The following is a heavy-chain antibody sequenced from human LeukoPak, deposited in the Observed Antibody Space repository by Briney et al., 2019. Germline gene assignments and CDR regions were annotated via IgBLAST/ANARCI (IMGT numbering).Heavy chain of an antibody. Sequence: EASVKVSCKASGYTFRDFYIHWVRQGPGQGLEWMGRINPNSGATDYAQKFRGRVSMTRDTSINTAYMELTTLRSDDTAVFYCARKSSGTFFGWGQGTLVTVAS. J-gene: IGHJ4*02. V-gene: IGHV1-2*02. D-gene: IGHD3-10*01. CDR2: INPNSGAT. CDR3: ARKSSGTFFG. CDR1: GYTFRDFY.